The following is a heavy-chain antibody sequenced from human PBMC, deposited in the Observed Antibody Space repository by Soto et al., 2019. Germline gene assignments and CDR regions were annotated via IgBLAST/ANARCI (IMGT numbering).Heavy chain of an antibody. CDR1: GASISPYY. J-gene: IGHJ4*02. D-gene: IGHD6-19*01. CDR3: ARGGWSNDC. CDR2: IYYSGST. Sequence: SETLSLTCTVSGASISPYYWSWIRQPPGKGLEWIGYIYYSGSTNYNPSLKSRVTMSVDTSKNQFSLQLTSVTAADTAVYYCARGGWSNDCWGQGTLVTVS. V-gene: IGHV4-59*01.